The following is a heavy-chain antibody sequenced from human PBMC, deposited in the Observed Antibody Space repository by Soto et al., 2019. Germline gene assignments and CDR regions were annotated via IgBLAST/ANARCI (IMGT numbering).Heavy chain of an antibody. CDR2: ISSDGSSK. Sequence: GGSLRLSCAYSGIGFISYDMHWVRQAPGKGLEWLALISSDGSSKYYADSVKGRFTISRDNSKNTLYLEMNSLRAEDTAIYFCAKGSIQYSASIDYWGQGTLVTVSS. J-gene: IGHJ4*02. CDR1: GIGFISYD. D-gene: IGHD5-12*01. CDR3: AKGSIQYSASIDY. V-gene: IGHV3-30-3*01.